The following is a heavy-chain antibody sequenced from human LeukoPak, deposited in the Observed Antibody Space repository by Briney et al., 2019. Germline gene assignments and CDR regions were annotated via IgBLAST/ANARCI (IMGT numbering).Heavy chain of an antibody. V-gene: IGHV3-7*01. CDR3: ARPRGYSSGSLKYFDF. CDR2: IEQDGSEK. CDR1: GFTFNSYW. J-gene: IGHJ4*02. Sequence: GGSLRLSCAASGFTFNSYWMSWVRQAPGKGLEWVANIEQDGSEKYYVDSVKGRFTTSRDNAKNLLFLQLNNLRAEDTAVYYCARPRGYSSGSLKYFDFWGQGALVTVSS. D-gene: IGHD6-19*01.